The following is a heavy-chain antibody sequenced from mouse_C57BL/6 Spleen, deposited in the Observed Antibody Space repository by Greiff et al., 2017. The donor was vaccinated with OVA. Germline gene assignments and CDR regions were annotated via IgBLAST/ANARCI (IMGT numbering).Heavy chain of an antibody. CDR2: IYPRDGST. Sequence: QVQLQQSDAELVKPGASVKISCKVSGYTFTDPTIHWMKQRPEQGLEWIGYIYPRDGSTKYNEKFKGKATLTADTSSSTAYMQLNILTSEDSAVYVCAKEQSRLRGEYFDVWGTGTTVTVSS. CDR3: AKEQSRLRGEYFDV. CDR1: GYTFTDPT. D-gene: IGHD2-2*01. V-gene: IGHV1-78*01. J-gene: IGHJ1*03.